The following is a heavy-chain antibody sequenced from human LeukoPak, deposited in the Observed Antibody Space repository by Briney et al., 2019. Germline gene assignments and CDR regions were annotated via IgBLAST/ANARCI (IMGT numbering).Heavy chain of an antibody. Sequence: ASVKVSCKASGYTFTSYDINWVRQATGQGLEWMGWINPNSGNTGYAQKFQGRVTMTRNTSISTAYMELSSLRSEDTAVYYCARQRRETEGHSHAMHVWGEGTTVTVSS. J-gene: IGHJ6*04. D-gene: IGHD1-1*01. CDR2: INPNSGNT. CDR1: GYTFTSYD. V-gene: IGHV1-8*01. CDR3: ARQRRETEGHSHAMHV.